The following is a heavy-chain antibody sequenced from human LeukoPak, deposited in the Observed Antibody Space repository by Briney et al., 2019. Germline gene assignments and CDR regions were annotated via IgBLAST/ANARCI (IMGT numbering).Heavy chain of an antibody. J-gene: IGHJ3*02. Sequence: GGSLRLSCVASAFTFSDYGMVWVRQAPGKGLEWVTFIRYDGTNTFYADSVKGRFIISRDNSKNTMYLQMNRLRAGDTAVYYCARDTWLGAFDIWGQGTMVTVSS. CDR3: ARDTWLGAFDI. V-gene: IGHV3-30*02. CDR1: AFTFSDYG. CDR2: IRYDGTNT. D-gene: IGHD3-9*01.